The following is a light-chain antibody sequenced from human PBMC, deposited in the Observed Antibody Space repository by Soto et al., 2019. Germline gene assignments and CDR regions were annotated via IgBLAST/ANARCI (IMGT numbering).Light chain of an antibody. CDR2: GAS. J-gene: IGKJ1*01. Sequence: DIQMTQSPSSVSASVGDSVTMTCRASQGITNGLAWYQQKPGKAPKPLIYGASSLQSGVPSRFSGGGSGTEFILTITRLQTEDFATYFCQEADGFPWRFGHGTRVEMK. CDR1: QGITNG. CDR3: QEADGFPWR. V-gene: IGKV1-12*02.